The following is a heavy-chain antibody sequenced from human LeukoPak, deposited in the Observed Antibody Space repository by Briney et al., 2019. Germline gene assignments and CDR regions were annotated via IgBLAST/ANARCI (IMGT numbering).Heavy chain of an antibody. J-gene: IGHJ4*02. CDR1: GYTFTSYG. V-gene: IGHV1-2*02. CDR2: INPNSGGT. CDR3: ARDRTGESDFDY. Sequence: ASMKVSCKASGYTFTSYGLSWVRQAPGQGLEWMGWINPNSGGTNYAQKFKGRVTMTRDTSISTAYMELSRLTSDDTAVYYCARDRTGESDFDYWGQGTLVTVSS. D-gene: IGHD7-27*01.